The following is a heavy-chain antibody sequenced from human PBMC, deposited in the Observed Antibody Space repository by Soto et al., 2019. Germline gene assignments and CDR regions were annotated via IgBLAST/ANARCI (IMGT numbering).Heavy chain of an antibody. V-gene: IGHV4-31*03. D-gene: IGHD4-17*01. CDR1: GGSISSGGYY. CDR3: ASFFSSQFTVTTGRVRSNWFDP. Sequence: SETLSLTCTVSGGSISSGGYYWSWIRQHPGKGLEWIGYIYYSGSTYYNPSLKSRVTISVDTSKNQFSLKLSSVTAADMAVYYCASFFSSQFTVTTGRVRSNWFDPWGQGTLVTVSS. J-gene: IGHJ5*02. CDR2: IYYSGST.